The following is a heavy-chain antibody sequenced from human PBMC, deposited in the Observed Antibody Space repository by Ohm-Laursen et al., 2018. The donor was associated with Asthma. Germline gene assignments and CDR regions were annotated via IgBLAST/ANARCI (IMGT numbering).Heavy chain of an antibody. CDR3: ARDYYGSGAY. V-gene: IGHV3-30-3*01. CDR1: GFTFSSYA. Sequence: SLRLSCAASGFTFSSYAMHWVRQAPGKGLEWVAVISYDGSNKYYADSVRGRFTISRDNAKNTLYLQINSLRAEDTAVYYCARDYYGSGAYWGQGTLVTVSS. D-gene: IGHD3-10*01. CDR2: ISYDGSNK. J-gene: IGHJ4*02.